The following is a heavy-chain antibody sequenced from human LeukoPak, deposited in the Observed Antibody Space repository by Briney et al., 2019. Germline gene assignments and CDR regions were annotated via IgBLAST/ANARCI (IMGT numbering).Heavy chain of an antibody. V-gene: IGHV4-59*01. J-gene: IGHJ5*02. CDR1: GGSISSYY. CDR3: ARGGFRWFDP. Sequence: SETLSLTCTVSGGSISSYYWSWLRQPPGKGLEWIGYIYYSGSTNYNPSLKSRVTISVDTSKNQFSLKLSSGTASDTAVYYCARGGFRWFDPWGQGTLVTVSS. CDR2: IYYSGST.